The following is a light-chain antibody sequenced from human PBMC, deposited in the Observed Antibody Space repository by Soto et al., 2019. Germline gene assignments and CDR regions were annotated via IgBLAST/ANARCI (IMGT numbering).Light chain of an antibody. Sequence: QSALTQPPSASGSPGQSVTISCTGSSSDVGGHNHVSWYQQHPGKAPKRMIYEVSKRPSGVPDRFSGSKSVNTASLTVSGLQAEDEADYYRSSFAGSMNLMFGGGTKLTVL. V-gene: IGLV2-8*01. CDR2: EVS. CDR1: SSDVGGHNH. J-gene: IGLJ3*02. CDR3: SSFAGSMNLM.